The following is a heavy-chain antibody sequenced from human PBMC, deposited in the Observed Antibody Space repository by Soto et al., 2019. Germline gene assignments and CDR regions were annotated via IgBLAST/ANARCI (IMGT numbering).Heavy chain of an antibody. CDR2: INNGGSST. CDR1: GFTFSTYW. V-gene: IGHV3-74*01. Sequence: EVQLVESGGGLVQPGGSLRLSCAASGFTFSTYWMHWVRQAPGKGLVWVSRINNGGSSTNYAYSVKGRFTITRDNAKNKLYLQVNSLRADDTAVYYCARKVYSSGWYNDYWGQGTLVTVSS. J-gene: IGHJ4*02. CDR3: ARKVYSSGWYNDY. D-gene: IGHD6-19*01.